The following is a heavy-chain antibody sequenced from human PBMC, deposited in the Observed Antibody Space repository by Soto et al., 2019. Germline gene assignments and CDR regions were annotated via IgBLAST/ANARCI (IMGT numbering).Heavy chain of an antibody. D-gene: IGHD3-9*01. J-gene: IGHJ5*02. CDR3: VKVSTFYDILTGYYSTNFFDP. Sequence: GGSLRLSCSASGFTFSEYSMHWVRQAPGKGLQYVSTISSDGDITYYADSAKGRFTISRDNSKNTLYLQMNSLRPEDTAVYYCVKVSTFYDILTGYYSTNFFDPWGQGTLVTVSS. CDR2: ISSDGDIT. CDR1: GFTFSEYS. V-gene: IGHV3-64D*06.